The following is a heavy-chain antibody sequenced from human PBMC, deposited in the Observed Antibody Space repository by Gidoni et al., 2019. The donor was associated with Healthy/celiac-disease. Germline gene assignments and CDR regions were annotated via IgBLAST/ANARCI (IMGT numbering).Heavy chain of an antibody. J-gene: IGHJ6*02. CDR1: GFTFSSYA. V-gene: IGHV3-23*01. D-gene: IGHD6-6*01. CDR2: ISGSGGST. CDR3: AKSMRQLGPLDYYYYGMDV. Sequence: EVQLLESGGGLVQPGGSLRLSCVASGFTFSSYAMSWVRQAPGKGLEWVSAISGSGGSTYYADSVKGRFTISRDNSKNTLYLQMNSLRAEDTAVYYCAKSMRQLGPLDYYYYGMDVWGQGTTVTVSS.